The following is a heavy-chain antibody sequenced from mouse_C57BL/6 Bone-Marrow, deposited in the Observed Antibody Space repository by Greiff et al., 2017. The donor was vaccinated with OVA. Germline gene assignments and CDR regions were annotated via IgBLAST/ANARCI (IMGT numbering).Heavy chain of an antibody. D-gene: IGHD2-3*01. V-gene: IGHV5-6*02. CDR1: GFTFSSYG. CDR3: ARREDGYWFAY. Sequence: DVKLVESGGDLVKPGGSLKLSCAASGFTFSSYGMSWVRQTPDKRLEWVATISSGGSYTYYPDSVKGRFTISRDNAKNTLYLQMSSLKSEDTAMYYCARREDGYWFAYWGQGTLVTVSA. J-gene: IGHJ3*01. CDR2: ISSGGSYT.